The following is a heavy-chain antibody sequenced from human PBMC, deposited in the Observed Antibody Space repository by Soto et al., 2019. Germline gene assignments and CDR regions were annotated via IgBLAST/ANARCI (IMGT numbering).Heavy chain of an antibody. CDR2: INPNSGDT. CDR3: ARKSTVTTGGNDAFDI. CDR1: GYTFTGYY. V-gene: IGHV1-2*04. J-gene: IGHJ3*02. Sequence: QVQLVQSGAEVKKPGASVKVSCKASGYTFTGYYMHWVRQAPGQGLEWMGWINPNSGDTNYAQKFQGWVTMTRDTSISTAYMELSRLRSDDTAVYYCARKSTVTTGGNDAFDIWGQGTTVTVSS. D-gene: IGHD4-17*01.